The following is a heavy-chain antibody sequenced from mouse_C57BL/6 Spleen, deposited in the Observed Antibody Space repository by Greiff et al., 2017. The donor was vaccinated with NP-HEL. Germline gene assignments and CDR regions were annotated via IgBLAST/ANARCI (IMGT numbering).Heavy chain of an antibody. CDR1: GFTFSSYA. J-gene: IGHJ4*01. V-gene: IGHV5-4*01. Sequence: EVQLVESGGGLVKPGGSLKLSCAASGFTFSSYAMSWVRQTPEKRLEWVATISDGGSYTYYPDNVKGRFTISRDNAKNNLYLQLSHLKSEDTAMYYCGRDHASNTFMDYWGQGTSVTVSS. CDR2: ISDGGSYT. D-gene: IGHD2-5*01. CDR3: GRDHASNTFMDY.